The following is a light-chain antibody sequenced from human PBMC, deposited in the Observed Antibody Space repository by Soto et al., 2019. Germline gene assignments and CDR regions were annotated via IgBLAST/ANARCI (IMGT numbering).Light chain of an antibody. CDR2: DAS. Sequence: EIVLTQSPATLSLFPGERATLSGTASQSVSSYLAWYQQKPGQAPRLLIYDASNRATGIPARFSGSGSGTDFTLTISSLEPEDFAVYYCQQRSNWPRRTFGQGTRLEIK. CDR1: QSVSSY. J-gene: IGKJ5*01. CDR3: QQRSNWPRRT. V-gene: IGKV3-11*01.